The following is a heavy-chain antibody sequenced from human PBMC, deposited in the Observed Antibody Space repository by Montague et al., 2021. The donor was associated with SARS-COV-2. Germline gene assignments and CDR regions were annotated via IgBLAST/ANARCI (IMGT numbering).Heavy chain of an antibody. J-gene: IGHJ4*02. CDR3: AKNGATSQPYYDY. Sequence: SLRLSCAASGFTFSSYSMHWVRQAPGKGLEWVAVISYDGSNNSYLDSVKGRFTISRDNSKNALYLQMNSLRAEDTAVYYCAKNGATSQPYYDYWGQGTLVAVSS. CDR1: GFTFSSYS. V-gene: IGHV3-30*04. CDR2: ISYDGSNN. D-gene: IGHD5-12*01.